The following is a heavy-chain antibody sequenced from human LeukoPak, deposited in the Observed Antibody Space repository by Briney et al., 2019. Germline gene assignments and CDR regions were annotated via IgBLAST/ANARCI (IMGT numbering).Heavy chain of an antibody. D-gene: IGHD6-6*01. V-gene: IGHV4-59*10. CDR3: ARYIPARPGFDY. J-gene: IGHJ4*02. CDR2: IYTSGST. CDR1: GGSFSGYY. Sequence: SETLSLTCAVYGGSFSGYYWSWIRQPPGKGLEWIGRIYTSGSTNYNPSLKSRVTMSVDTSKNQFSLKLSSVTVADTAVYYCARYIPARPGFDYWGQGTLVTVSS.